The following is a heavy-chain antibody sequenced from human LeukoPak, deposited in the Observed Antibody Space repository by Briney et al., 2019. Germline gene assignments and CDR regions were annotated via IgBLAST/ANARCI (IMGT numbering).Heavy chain of an antibody. CDR2: ISHHGSNE. CDR1: GFTFSTYP. D-gene: IGHD3-9*01. V-gene: IGHV3-30*14. J-gene: IGHJ4*02. Sequence: GGSLRLSCEASGFTFSTYPMHWVRQAPGKGLEWVAMISHHGSNEYYADSVKGRFTISRDNSKNTLYLQMNNPRVEDTAIYYCARVHDTTGYYHYFDSWGQGTLVTVSS. CDR3: ARVHDTTGYYHYFDS.